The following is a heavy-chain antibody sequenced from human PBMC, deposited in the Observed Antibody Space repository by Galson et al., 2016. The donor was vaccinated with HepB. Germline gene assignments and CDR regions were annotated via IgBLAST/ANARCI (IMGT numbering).Heavy chain of an antibody. V-gene: IGHV3-73*01. CDR1: GFVFSGSA. CDR2: IRSNIESYAT. D-gene: IGHD5-24*01. J-gene: IGHJ3*01. CDR3: TRIEEAREGIKGTFNV. Sequence: SLRLSCAASGFVFSGSAIHWVRQASGRGLEWVGRIRSNIESYATGYLESVKGRFTISRDDSKDTAYLQMNSLKIDDTAVYHCTRIEEAREGIKGTFNVWGQGTMVTVSS.